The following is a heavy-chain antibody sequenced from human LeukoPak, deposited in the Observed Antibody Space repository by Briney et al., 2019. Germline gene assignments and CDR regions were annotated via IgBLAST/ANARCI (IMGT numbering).Heavy chain of an antibody. J-gene: IGHJ4*02. CDR3: ATTNYYASSGYPGH. D-gene: IGHD3-22*01. CDR1: GFTFSSYG. V-gene: IGHV3-30*02. CDR2: IRYDGSNK. Sequence: GGSLRLSCAASGFTFSSYGMHWVRQAPGKGLEWVAFIRYDGSNKYYADSVKGRFTISRDNSKNTLYLQMNSLRAEDTAVYYCATTNYYASSGYPGHWGQGTLVTVSS.